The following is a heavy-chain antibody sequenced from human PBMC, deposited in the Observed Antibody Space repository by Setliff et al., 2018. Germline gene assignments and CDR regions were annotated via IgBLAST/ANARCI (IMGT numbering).Heavy chain of an antibody. D-gene: IGHD5-18*01. Sequence: SETLSLTCTVSGGSISTKNYYWGWIRQPPGKGLEWIGNIYYSGGTYYSPSLKSRVTISVDTSENQFSLKLNSVTAADPAVYYCAGGGGWIQLFDYWGLGTQVTVSS. V-gene: IGHV4-39*01. CDR3: AGGGGWIQLFDY. CDR1: GGSISTKNYY. J-gene: IGHJ4*02. CDR2: IYYSGGT.